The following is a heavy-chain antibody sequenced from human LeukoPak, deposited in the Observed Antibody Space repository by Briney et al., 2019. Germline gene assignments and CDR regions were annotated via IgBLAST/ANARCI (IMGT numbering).Heavy chain of an antibody. J-gene: IGHJ6*02. Sequence: PGGSLRLSCAASVFTFSSYGMHWVPQAPGKGVECVSVISYDGINKYYADSVKGRFTISRDNSKSTLYLQMNNLRAEDTAVFYCAKSLYGDYAPRNYGMDVWGQGTTVTVSS. CDR3: AKSLYGDYAPRNYGMDV. CDR2: ISYDGINK. V-gene: IGHV3-30*18. D-gene: IGHD4-17*01. CDR1: VFTFSSYG.